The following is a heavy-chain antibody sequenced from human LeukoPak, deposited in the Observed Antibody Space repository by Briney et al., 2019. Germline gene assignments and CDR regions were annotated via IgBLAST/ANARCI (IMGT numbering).Heavy chain of an antibody. CDR2: IIPIFGTA. J-gene: IGHJ6*03. CDR1: GGTFSSYA. CDR3: ARSSSGYYYDYYYYYMDV. D-gene: IGHD3-22*01. Sequence: ASVKVSCKASGGTFSSYAISWVRQAPGQGLEWMGGIIPIFGTANYAQKFQGRVTITTDESTSTAYMELSSLRSEDTAVYYCARSSSGYYYDYYYYYMDVWGKRTTVTVSS. V-gene: IGHV1-69*05.